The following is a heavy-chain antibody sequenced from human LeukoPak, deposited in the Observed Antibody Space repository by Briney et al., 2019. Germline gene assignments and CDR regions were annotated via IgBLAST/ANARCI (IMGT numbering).Heavy chain of an antibody. CDR1: GFTFSSYG. V-gene: IGHV3-30*02. CDR2: IRYDGSNK. CDR3: AKDLTATTFSEYNWFDP. Sequence: GGSLRLSCAASGFTFSSYGMHWVRQAPGKGLEWVAFIRYDGSNKYYADSVKGRFTISRDNSKNTLYLQMNSLRAEDTAVYYCAKDLTATTFSEYNWFDPWAREPWSPSPQ. J-gene: IGHJ5*02. D-gene: IGHD2/OR15-2a*01.